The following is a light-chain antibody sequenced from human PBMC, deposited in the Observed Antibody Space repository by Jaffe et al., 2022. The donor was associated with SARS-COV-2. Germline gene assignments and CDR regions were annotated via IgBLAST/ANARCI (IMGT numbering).Light chain of an antibody. Sequence: EIVMTQSPATLSVSPGERATLSCRASQRISSNLAWYQQKPGQAPRLLIYGASIRATGIPARFSGSGSGTEFALIINSLQSEDFAVYYCHQFGDWPPTFGGGTKVEIK. CDR1: QRISSN. V-gene: IGKV3-15*01. CDR2: GAS. J-gene: IGKJ4*01. CDR3: HQFGDWPPT.